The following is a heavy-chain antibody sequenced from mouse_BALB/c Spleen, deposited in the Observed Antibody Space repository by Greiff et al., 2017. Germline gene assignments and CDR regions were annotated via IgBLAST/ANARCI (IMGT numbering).Heavy chain of an antibody. Sequence: VQLQQSGPGLVKPSQSLSLTCSVTGYSITSGYYWNWIRQFPGNKLEWMGYISYDGSNNYNPSLKNRISITRDTSKNQFFLKLNSVTTEDTATYYCARSDGYYVGPYAMDYWGQGTSVTVSS. CDR3: ARSDGYYVGPYAMDY. D-gene: IGHD2-3*01. J-gene: IGHJ4*01. V-gene: IGHV3-6*02. CDR2: ISYDGSN. CDR1: GYSITSGYY.